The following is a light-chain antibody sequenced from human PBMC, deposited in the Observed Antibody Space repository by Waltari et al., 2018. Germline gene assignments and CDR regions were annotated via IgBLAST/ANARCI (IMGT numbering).Light chain of an antibody. CDR2: GAS. Sequence: EIVLTQSPGTLSLSPGDRDTLSCRASQSVSSIHFAWYQQKPGQAPRLLIYGASSRATGIPDRFSGSGSGTDFTLTISRLEPEDFAVYYCQQYGGSTWTFGQGTKVEIK. CDR3: QQYGGSTWT. CDR1: QSVSSIH. V-gene: IGKV3-20*01. J-gene: IGKJ1*01.